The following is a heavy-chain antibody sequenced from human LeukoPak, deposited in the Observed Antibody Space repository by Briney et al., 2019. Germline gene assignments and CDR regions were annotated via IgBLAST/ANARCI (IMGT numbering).Heavy chain of an antibody. D-gene: IGHD5-24*01. CDR3: AREDGYNGLNY. CDR2: IYYSGST. Sequence: SETLSLTCTVSGGSISSYYWSWIRQPPGEGLEWIGYIYYSGSTNYNPSLKSRVTISVDTSKNQFSLKLSSETAADTAVYYCAREDGYNGLNYWGQGTLVTVSS. CDR1: GGSISSYY. J-gene: IGHJ4*02. V-gene: IGHV4-59*01.